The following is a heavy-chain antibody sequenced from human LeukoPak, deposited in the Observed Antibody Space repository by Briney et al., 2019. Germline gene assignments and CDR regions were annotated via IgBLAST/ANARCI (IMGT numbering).Heavy chain of an antibody. V-gene: IGHV4-4*07. CDR1: GGSLSRYY. CDR2: IYTSGST. Sequence: SETLSLTCTVSGGSLSRYYWSWLRQPAGKGLEWIGRIYTSGSTNYNPSLKSRVTMSVDTSKNQFSLTLSSVTAADTAVYYCARGSGWSSYYFDYWGQGTLVTVSS. CDR3: ARGSGWSSYYFDY. J-gene: IGHJ4*02. D-gene: IGHD6-19*01.